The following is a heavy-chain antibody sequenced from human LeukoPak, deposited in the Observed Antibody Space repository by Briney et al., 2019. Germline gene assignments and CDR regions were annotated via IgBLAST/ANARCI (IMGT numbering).Heavy chain of an antibody. CDR3: ATEDGNYAHFDY. CDR2: IWYDGSNK. D-gene: IGHD4-17*01. Sequence: GRSLRLSCAASGFTFSSYGMHWVRQAPGKGLEWVAVIWYDGSNKYYADSVKGRFTISRDNAKNSLFLQMSGLRTEDTAVYYCATEDGNYAHFDYWGQGTLVTVSS. V-gene: IGHV3-33*03. CDR1: GFTFSSYG. J-gene: IGHJ4*02.